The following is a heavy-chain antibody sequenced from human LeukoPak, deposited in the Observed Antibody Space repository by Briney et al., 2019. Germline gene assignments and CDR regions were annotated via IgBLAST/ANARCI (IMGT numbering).Heavy chain of an antibody. J-gene: IGHJ4*02. V-gene: IGHV3-23*01. D-gene: IGHD2-15*01. Sequence: GGSLRLSCAASGFTFSSSAMSWVRQAPGRGLEWVSAISNNGGYTYYADSVQGRFTISRDNSKSTLCLQMNSLRAEDTAVCYCAKQLGYCSDGSCYFPYWGQGTLVTVSS. CDR2: ISNNGGYT. CDR1: GFTFSSSA. CDR3: AKQLGYCSDGSCYFPY.